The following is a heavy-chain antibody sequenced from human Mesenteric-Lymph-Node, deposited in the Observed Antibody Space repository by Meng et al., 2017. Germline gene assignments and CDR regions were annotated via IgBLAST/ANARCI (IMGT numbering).Heavy chain of an antibody. J-gene: IGHJ6*02. CDR2: ISGSDGST. CDR1: GFTFSSYA. CDR3: AKLGDIVVVPAASYYYYYGMDV. Sequence: GESLKISCAASGFTFSSYAMSWVRQAPGKGLEWVSAISGSDGSTYYADSVKGRFTISRDNSKNTLYLQMNSLRAEDTAVYYCAKLGDIVVVPAASYYYYYGMDVWGQGTTVTVSS. V-gene: IGHV3-23*01. D-gene: IGHD2-2*01.